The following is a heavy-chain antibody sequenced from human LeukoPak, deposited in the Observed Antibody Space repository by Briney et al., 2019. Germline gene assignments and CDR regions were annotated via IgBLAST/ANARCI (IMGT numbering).Heavy chain of an antibody. CDR1: GYTLTELS. D-gene: IGHD2-2*01. J-gene: IGHJ3*02. CDR3: ATSSKDIVVVPAADNDAFDI. CDR2: FDPEDGET. Sequence: ASVKVSCKVSGYTLTELSMHWVRQAPGKGLEWIGGFDPEDGETIYAQKFQGRVTMTEDTSTDTAYMELSSLRSEDTAVYYCATSSKDIVVVPAADNDAFDIWGQGTMVTVSS. V-gene: IGHV1-24*01.